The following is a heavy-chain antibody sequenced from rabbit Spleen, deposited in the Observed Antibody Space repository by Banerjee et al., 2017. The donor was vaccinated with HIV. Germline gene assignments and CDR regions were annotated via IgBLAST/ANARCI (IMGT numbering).Heavy chain of an antibody. CDR3: ASDIYGYGGFSS. CDR2: INTITGKT. D-gene: IGHD6-1*01. V-gene: IGHV1S45*01. Sequence: QEQLEESGGGLVKPEGSLTLTCTASGFSFTNKDVLCWVRQAPGKGLEWIGCINTITGKTVYATWAKGRFTISKTSSTTVTLQMPSLTAADTATYFCASDIYGYGGFSSWGPGALVTVS. CDR1: GFSFTNKDV. J-gene: IGHJ4*01.